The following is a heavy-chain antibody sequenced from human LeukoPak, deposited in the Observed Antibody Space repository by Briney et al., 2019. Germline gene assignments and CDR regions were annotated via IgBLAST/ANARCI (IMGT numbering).Heavy chain of an antibody. D-gene: IGHD3-22*01. V-gene: IGHV3-49*04. CDR3: VCQDHYDTRENFDG. CDR1: GFTLNNGD. Sequence: GGSLSPSCTASGFTLNNGDITWVRQAPGKGPEWLGFIRSNAYGGTTFYAASVQGKFTISRDDSQGIAYLQMNSVSSEDTAVYYCVCQDHYDTRENFDGWGQGTLVTVSS. CDR2: IRSNAYGGTT. J-gene: IGHJ4*02.